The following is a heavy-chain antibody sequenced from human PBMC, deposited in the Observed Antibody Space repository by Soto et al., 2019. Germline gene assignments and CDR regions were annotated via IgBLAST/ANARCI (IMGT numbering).Heavy chain of an antibody. CDR1: GFTFSNAL. J-gene: IGHJ3*02. D-gene: IGHD5-18*01. Sequence: GSLRLSFAASGFTFSNALMSWVRQAPGKGLEWVGRIKSKTDGGTTDYAAPVKGRFTISRDDSKNTLYLQMNSLKTEDTAVYYCTTSYGDAFDIWGQGTMVTVSS. CDR2: IKSKTDGGTT. V-gene: IGHV3-15*01. CDR3: TTSYGDAFDI.